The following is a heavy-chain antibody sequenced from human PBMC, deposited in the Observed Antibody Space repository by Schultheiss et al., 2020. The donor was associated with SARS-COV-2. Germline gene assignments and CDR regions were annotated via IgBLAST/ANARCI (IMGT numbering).Heavy chain of an antibody. V-gene: IGHV1-58*02. CDR2: IVVGSGNT. D-gene: IGHD6-6*01. CDR3: AAAGPGWQLVPSWYFDL. CDR1: GGTFSSYA. Sequence: SVKVSCKASGGTFSSYAISWVRQAPGQGLEWIGWIVVGSGNTNYAQKFQERVTITRDMSTSTAYMELSSLRSEDTAVYYCAAAGPGWQLVPSWYFDLWGRGTLVTVSS. J-gene: IGHJ2*01.